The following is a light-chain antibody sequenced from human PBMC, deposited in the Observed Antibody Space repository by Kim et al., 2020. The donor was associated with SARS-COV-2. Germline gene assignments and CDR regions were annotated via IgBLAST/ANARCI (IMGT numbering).Light chain of an antibody. CDR1: SNNVGNRG. CDR2: RNN. Sequence: RQTATLACTGNSNNVGNRGSAWLQQHQGHPPKLLSYRNNNRPSGISERFSASRSGNTASLTIIGLQPEDEADYFCSTWDSSLSAVVFGGGTQLTVL. V-gene: IGLV10-54*01. CDR3: STWDSSLSAVV. J-gene: IGLJ2*01.